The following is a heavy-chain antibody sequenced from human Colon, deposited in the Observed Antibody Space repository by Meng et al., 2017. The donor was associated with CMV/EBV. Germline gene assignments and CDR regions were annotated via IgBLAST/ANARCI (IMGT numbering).Heavy chain of an antibody. CDR1: GFTLEDYG. V-gene: IGHV3-20*04. Sequence: GESLKISCEAPGFTLEDYGMSWVRQAPGKGLEWVSGINWNGGSTGYADSVKGRFTISRDNAKNSLYLQMNSLRAEDTAVYYCARDRRNNVGMDVWGQGTTVTVSS. CDR2: INWNGGST. J-gene: IGHJ6*02. D-gene: IGHD2-8*01. CDR3: ARDRRNNVGMDV.